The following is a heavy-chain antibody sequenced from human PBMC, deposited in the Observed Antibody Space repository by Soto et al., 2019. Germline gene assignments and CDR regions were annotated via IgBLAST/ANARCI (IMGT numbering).Heavy chain of an antibody. D-gene: IGHD4-17*01. CDR3: ARDNGDYGVTNWFDP. CDR1: GGSISSGGYY. CDR2: IYYSGST. J-gene: IGHJ5*02. V-gene: IGHV4-31*03. Sequence: SETLSLTCTVSGGSISSGGYYWSWIRQHPGKGLEWIGYIYYSGSTYYNPSLKSRVTISVDTSKNQFSLKLSSVTAADTAVYYCARDNGDYGVTNWFDPWGQGTLVTVSS.